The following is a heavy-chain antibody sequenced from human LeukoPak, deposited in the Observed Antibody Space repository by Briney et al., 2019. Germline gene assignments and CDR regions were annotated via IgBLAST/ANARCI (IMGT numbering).Heavy chain of an antibody. CDR2: IWFDGSEK. Sequence: GGSLRLSCAASGFTFSYYGMHWVRQAPGKGLEWVAIIWFDGSEKYYADSVKGRFTISRDNSKNTLYLQMNSLRAEDTAVYYCAKQEQWLAIDYWGQGTLVTVSS. J-gene: IGHJ4*02. D-gene: IGHD6-19*01. CDR3: AKQEQWLAIDY. CDR1: GFTFSYYG. V-gene: IGHV3-33*06.